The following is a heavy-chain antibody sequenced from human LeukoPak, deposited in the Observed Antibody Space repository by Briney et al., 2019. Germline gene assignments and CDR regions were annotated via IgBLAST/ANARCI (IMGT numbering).Heavy chain of an antibody. CDR3: ARVFYDTTGYYYRGLLYFDY. V-gene: IGHV4-38-2*02. Sequence: SETLSLTCTVSGYSISSGYYWGWIRQPPGKGLEWVGSIHHSGTTYYNPSLKSRVTISLATSKNQFSLTLRSVTAVDTAVYYCARVFYDTTGYYYRGLLYFDYWGQGALVTVSS. D-gene: IGHD3-22*01. CDR2: IHHSGTT. CDR1: GYSISSGYY. J-gene: IGHJ4*02.